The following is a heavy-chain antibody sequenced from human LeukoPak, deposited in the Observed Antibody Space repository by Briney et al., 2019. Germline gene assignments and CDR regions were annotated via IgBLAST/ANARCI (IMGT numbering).Heavy chain of an antibody. CDR2: IYYSGST. J-gene: IGHJ3*02. D-gene: IGHD3-3*01. CDR1: GGSISSGLYS. CDR3: ARDYLGDAFDI. V-gene: IGHV4-31*11. Sequence: SETLPLTRDVSGGSISSGLYSWSWIRQPLGKGLEWIGYIYYSGSTYYNPSLKSRVTISVDTSKNQFSLKLSSVTAADTAVYYCARDYLGDAFDIWGQGTMVTVSS.